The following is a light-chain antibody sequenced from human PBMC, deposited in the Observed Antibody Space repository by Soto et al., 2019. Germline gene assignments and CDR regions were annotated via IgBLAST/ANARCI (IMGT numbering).Light chain of an antibody. CDR2: AAS. CDR1: QTVAGSY. Sequence: ETVLTQSPGTLSLSPGERATLSCRASQTVAGSYLAWYQQKPGQAPRLLIYAASTRVTGIPDRFSGSGSGRDFTLAISRLGPEDFAVYCCQQYANWYTFGQGTTLEIK. J-gene: IGKJ2*01. V-gene: IGKV3-20*01. CDR3: QQYANWYT.